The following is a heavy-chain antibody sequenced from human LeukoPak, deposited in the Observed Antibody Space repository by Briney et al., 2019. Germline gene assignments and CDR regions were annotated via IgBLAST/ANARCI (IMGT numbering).Heavy chain of an antibody. D-gene: IGHD3-10*01. CDR1: GFTFSSYW. J-gene: IGHJ4*02. V-gene: IGHV3-74*01. CDR3: TRDMIRGVVNY. Sequence: GGSLRLSCAVSGFTFSSYWVHWIRQAPGKGLVWVARINKDGRSASYADSVKGRFTISRDNRKNTLYLQMNSLRDEDTAVYFCTRDMIRGVVNYWGQGTLVSISS. CDR2: INKDGRSA.